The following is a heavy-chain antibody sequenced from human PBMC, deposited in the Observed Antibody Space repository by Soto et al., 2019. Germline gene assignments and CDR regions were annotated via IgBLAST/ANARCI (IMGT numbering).Heavy chain of an antibody. D-gene: IGHD6-19*01. CDR1: GFTFSSYA. J-gene: IGHJ4*02. V-gene: IGHV3-23*01. CDR3: AKRTFIAVAGTLDY. CDR2: VSGSGDNT. Sequence: GGSLRLSCVASGFTFSSYAMSWVRQAPGKGLEWVSAVSGSGDNTYYADSVKGRFTISRDNSKNTLYLQMSSLRAEDTALYYCAKRTFIAVAGTLDYWGQGTLVTVS.